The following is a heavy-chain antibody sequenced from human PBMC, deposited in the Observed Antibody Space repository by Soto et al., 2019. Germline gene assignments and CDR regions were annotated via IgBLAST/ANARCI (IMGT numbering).Heavy chain of an antibody. CDR2: IYYSGSN. Sequence: QVQLQESGPGLVKPSQTLSLTCTVSGGSISSGEHYWSWIRQLPGKGLEWIGNIYYSGSNYYNPSLKSRVTISVDTSKNQFSLNLSSVTAADPAIYYCARDRYGVPRGDYFDSWGQGILVTVSS. CDR1: GGSISSGEHY. CDR3: ARDRYGVPRGDYFDS. V-gene: IGHV4-31*03. D-gene: IGHD4-17*01. J-gene: IGHJ4*02.